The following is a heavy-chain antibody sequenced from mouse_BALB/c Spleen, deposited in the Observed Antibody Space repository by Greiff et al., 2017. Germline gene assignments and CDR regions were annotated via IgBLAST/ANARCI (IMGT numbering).Heavy chain of an antibody. CDR2: IWAGGST. CDR1: GFSLTSYG. J-gene: IGHJ2*01. D-gene: IGHD1-3*01. V-gene: IGHV2-9*02. Sequence: VKLMESGPGLVAPSQSLSITCTVSGFSLTSYGVHWVRQPPGKGLEWLGVIWAGGSTNYNSALMSRLSISKDNSKSQVFLKMNSLQTDDTAMYYCARDGAGNEWYYFDYWGQGTTLTVSS. CDR3: ARDGAGNEWYYFDY.